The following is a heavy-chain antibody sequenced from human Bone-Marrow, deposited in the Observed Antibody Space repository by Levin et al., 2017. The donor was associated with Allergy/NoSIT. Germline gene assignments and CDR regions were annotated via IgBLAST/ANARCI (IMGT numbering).Heavy chain of an antibody. CDR3: AKVGGATSGY. CDR2: ISWNSGSI. J-gene: IGHJ4*02. CDR1: GFTFDDYA. D-gene: IGHD5-12*01. Sequence: SLKISCAASGFTFDDYAMHWVRQAPGKGLEWVSGISWNSGSIGYADSVKGRFTISRDNAKNSLYLQMNSLRAEDTALYYCAKVGGATSGYWGQGTLVTVSS. V-gene: IGHV3-9*01.